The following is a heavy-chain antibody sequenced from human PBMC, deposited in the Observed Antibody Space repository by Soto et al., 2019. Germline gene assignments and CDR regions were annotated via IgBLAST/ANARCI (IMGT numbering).Heavy chain of an antibody. CDR2: IWYDGSNK. CDR3: ARDLSLGGTDLDY. Sequence: QVQLVESGGGVVQPGRSLRLSCAASGFIFSSYGMHWVRQAPGKGLEWVAVIWYDGSNKYYADFVKGRFTISRDNSKNTLYLQMNSLRAEDTAVYYCARDLSLGGTDLDYWGQGTLVTVSS. V-gene: IGHV3-33*01. J-gene: IGHJ4*02. CDR1: GFIFSSYG. D-gene: IGHD1-1*01.